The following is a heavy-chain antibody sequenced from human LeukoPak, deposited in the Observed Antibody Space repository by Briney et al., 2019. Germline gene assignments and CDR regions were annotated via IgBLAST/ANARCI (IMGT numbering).Heavy chain of an antibody. CDR3: ARQPQRRWYYYGMDV. V-gene: IGHV1-69*01. D-gene: IGHD6-25*01. CDR2: IIPIFGTA. J-gene: IGHJ6*04. CDR1: GGTFSSYA. Sequence: SVKVSCKASGGTFSSYAISWGRQAPGQGLEWMGGIIPIFGTANYAQKFQGRVTITADESTSTDYMELSSLRSEDTAVYYCARQPQRRWYYYGMDVWGKGTTVTVSS.